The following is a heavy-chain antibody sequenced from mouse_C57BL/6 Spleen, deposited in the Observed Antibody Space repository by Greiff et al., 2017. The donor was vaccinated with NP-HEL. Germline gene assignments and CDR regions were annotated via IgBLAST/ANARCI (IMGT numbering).Heavy chain of an antibody. V-gene: IGHV1-78*01. J-gene: IGHJ2*01. CDR1: GYTFTDHT. D-gene: IGHD1-1*01. CDR2: IYPGDGGT. CDR3: AITTVELYFDY. Sequence: QVHVQQSDAEFVKPGASVKISCKVSGYTFTDHTIHWMKQRPEQGLEWIGYIYPGDGGTKYNEKFKGKATLTADKSSSTAYMQLNSLTSEDAAVYFCAITTVELYFDYWGQGTTLTVSS.